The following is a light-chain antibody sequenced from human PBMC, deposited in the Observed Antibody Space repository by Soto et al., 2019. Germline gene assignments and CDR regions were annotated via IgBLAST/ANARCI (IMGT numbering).Light chain of an antibody. J-gene: IGKJ4*01. Sequence: DIQMTQSPNSLSATVGDRVNITCQAGQDINNYLNWYQQKPGKAPKLLIYDTSNLETGVPSRFSGSRSGTDFTFTISSLQPEDIATYYCQQSLTFGGGTK. CDR2: DTS. CDR3: QQSLT. V-gene: IGKV1-33*01. CDR1: QDINNY.